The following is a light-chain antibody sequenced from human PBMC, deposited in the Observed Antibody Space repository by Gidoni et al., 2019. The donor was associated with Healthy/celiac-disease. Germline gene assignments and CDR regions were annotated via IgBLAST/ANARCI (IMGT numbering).Light chain of an antibody. Sequence: EIVLTQSPATLSLSPGERATLSCRASQSVSSYLAWYQQKPGQAPRLLIYDASNRATGIPARFSGIGSGTAFTLTISSLEPEDFAVYYCQQRSNWPATFGQGTKVEIK. V-gene: IGKV3-11*01. J-gene: IGKJ1*01. CDR1: QSVSSY. CDR3: QQRSNWPAT. CDR2: DAS.